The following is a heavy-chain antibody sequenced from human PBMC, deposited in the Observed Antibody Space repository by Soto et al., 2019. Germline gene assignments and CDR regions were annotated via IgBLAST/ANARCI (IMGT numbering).Heavy chain of an antibody. D-gene: IGHD6-13*01. CDR2: INPKSGGT. J-gene: IGHJ4*02. Sequence: QVQLVQSGAEVKKPGASVKVSCKASGYTFTGYYIHWVRQAPGQGLEWMGWINPKSGGTNYAQKFQGRVTMTRDTSISTAYMELSRLRSDDTAVYFCARVYVSIAAAISPCGYWGQGALVTVSS. CDR1: GYTFTGYY. V-gene: IGHV1-2*02. CDR3: ARVYVSIAAAISPCGY.